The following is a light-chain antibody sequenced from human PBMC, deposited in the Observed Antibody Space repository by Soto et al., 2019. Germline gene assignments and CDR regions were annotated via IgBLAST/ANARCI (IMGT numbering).Light chain of an antibody. V-gene: IGKV3-20*01. CDR3: QQYGSSPPRT. CDR1: QSVTNNY. J-gene: IGKJ1*01. Sequence: EIVLTQSPGTLSLSPGERATLSCRASQSVTNNYLAWYQQKPGQAPKLLIYGASSRATGIPDRFSGSGSGTDITLTISRLEPEDFAVYYCQQYGSSPPRTFGQGTKVEIK. CDR2: GAS.